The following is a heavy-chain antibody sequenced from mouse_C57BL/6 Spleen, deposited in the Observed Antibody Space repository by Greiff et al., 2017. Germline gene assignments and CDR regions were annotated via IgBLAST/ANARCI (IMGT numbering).Heavy chain of an antibody. D-gene: IGHD1-1*02. Sequence: VQLQQPGAELVKPGASVKLSCKASGFTFTSYWMHWVKQRPGQGLEWIGMIHPNSGSTNYNEKFKSKATLTVDKSSSTAYMQLSSLTSEDSAVYYYEGGCGDYAMDYWGQGTSVTVSS. CDR2: IHPNSGST. CDR1: GFTFTSYW. J-gene: IGHJ4*01. CDR3: EGGCGDYAMDY. V-gene: IGHV1-64*01.